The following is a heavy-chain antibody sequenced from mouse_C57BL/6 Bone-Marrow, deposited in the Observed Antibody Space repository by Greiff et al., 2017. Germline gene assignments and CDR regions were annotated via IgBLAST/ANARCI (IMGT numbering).Heavy chain of an antibody. CDR1: GYTFTSYW. V-gene: IGHV1-69*01. D-gene: IGHD1-1*01. Sequence: VQLQQPGAELVMPGASVKLSCKASGYTFTSYWMHWVKQRPGQGLEWIGEIDPSDSYTNYNQKFKGESTLTVDKSSSTAYLQLSSLTSEDSAVYYWAREGLLRAWFADWGQGTLVTVSA. CDR3: AREGLLRAWFAD. J-gene: IGHJ3*01. CDR2: IDPSDSYT.